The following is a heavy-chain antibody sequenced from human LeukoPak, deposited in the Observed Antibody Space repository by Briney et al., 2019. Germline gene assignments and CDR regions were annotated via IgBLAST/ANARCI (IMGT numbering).Heavy chain of an antibody. Sequence: GGSLRLSCAASGFTFSSYWMSWVRQAPGKGLEWVANINQDESEKYYVDSVKGRFTISRDNIKNSLYLQMNSLRVEDTAVYYCARGLGYVMAAAGSRYFDYWGQGTLVTVSS. CDR2: INQDESEK. J-gene: IGHJ4*02. D-gene: IGHD6-13*01. V-gene: IGHV3-7*01. CDR3: ARGLGYVMAAAGSRYFDY. CDR1: GFTFSSYW.